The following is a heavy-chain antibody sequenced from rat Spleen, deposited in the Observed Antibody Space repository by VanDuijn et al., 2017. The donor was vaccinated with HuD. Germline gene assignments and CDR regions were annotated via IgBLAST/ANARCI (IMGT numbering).Heavy chain of an antibody. Sequence: EVKLVESGGGLVQPGRSLKLSCAASGFNFNDYWMGWVRQAPTKGLEWVASISTGGGNTYYRDSVKGRFTISRDNAKNTLYLQMNSLQTEDIATYYCARERGNYGPFDYWGQGVMVTVSS. D-gene: IGHD1-11*01. CDR2: ISTGGGNT. CDR3: ARERGNYGPFDY. CDR1: GFNFNDYW. V-gene: IGHV5-25*01. J-gene: IGHJ2*01.